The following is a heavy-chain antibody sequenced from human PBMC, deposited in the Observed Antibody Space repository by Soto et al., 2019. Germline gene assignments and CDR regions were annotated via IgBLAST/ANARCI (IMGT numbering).Heavy chain of an antibody. Sequence: KESGPTLVKPTQTLTLTCTFSGFSLSTSGVGVGWIRQPPGKALEWLALIYWDDNKRYSPSLKSRLTITKDTSKNQVVLTMTIMDPVDTATYYCAHRDIVTTPRAFDYWGQGTLVTVSS. J-gene: IGHJ4*02. CDR1: GFSLSTSGVG. CDR2: IYWDDNK. V-gene: IGHV2-5*02. CDR3: AHRDIVTTPRAFDY. D-gene: IGHD5-12*01.